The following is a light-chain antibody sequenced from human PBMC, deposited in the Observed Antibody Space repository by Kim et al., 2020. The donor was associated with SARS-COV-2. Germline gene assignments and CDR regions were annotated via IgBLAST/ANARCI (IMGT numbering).Light chain of an antibody. CDR3: QHYNNWPQT. J-gene: IGKJ1*01. CDR2: GAS. Sequence: VSPGERITLSCRASQSVRRNLAWYQQKPGQAPRLLIYGASTRAFNIPDKYSGSGSGTDFTLTISSLQSEDSALYYCQHYNNWPQTFGLGTKVEIK. CDR1: QSVRRN. V-gene: IGKV3-15*01.